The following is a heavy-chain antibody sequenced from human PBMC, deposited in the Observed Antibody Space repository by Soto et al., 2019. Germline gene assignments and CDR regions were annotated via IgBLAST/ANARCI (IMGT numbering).Heavy chain of an antibody. CDR3: ARESHDILTGPPWVWYFDL. V-gene: IGHV4-34*01. D-gene: IGHD3-9*01. J-gene: IGHJ2*01. CDR1: GGSFSGYY. CDR2: INDRGSI. Sequence: QVQLQQWGAGPLRPLETLSLTCGVSGGSFSGYYWAWIPHPPGKGLGWIGEINDRGSINYNPSLKSRVSISVDTSKNHYSLNLRSVTAADTAVYYCARESHDILTGPPWVWYFDLWGRGTLVTVSS.